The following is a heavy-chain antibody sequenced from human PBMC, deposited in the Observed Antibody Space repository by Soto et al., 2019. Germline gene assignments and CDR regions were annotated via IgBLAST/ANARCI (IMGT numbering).Heavy chain of an antibody. Sequence: GGSLRLSCAASGFMFSTYAMHWVRQAPGKGLEWVAVMSYDGSDKNYGDSVKGRFTISRDNSENTLYLQMNGLRAEDTAVYYCAKETSRYDFWSGYYNYHGMDVWGQGTTVTVSS. CDR2: MSYDGSDK. D-gene: IGHD3-3*01. CDR1: GFMFSTYA. V-gene: IGHV3-30*18. J-gene: IGHJ6*02. CDR3: AKETSRYDFWSGYYNYHGMDV.